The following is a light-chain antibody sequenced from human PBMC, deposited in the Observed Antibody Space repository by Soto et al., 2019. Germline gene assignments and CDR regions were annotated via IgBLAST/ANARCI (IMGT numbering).Light chain of an antibody. J-gene: IGKJ5*01. CDR1: QSVSSSY. Sequence: EIVLPQSLAPVSFCPGECLTLSGRASQSVSSSYLAWYQQKPGQAPRLLIYGASSRATGIPDRFSGSGSGTDFTLTISRLEPEDFAVYYCQQYGSSPPITVGKGTRVDIK. CDR2: GAS. CDR3: QQYGSSPPIT. V-gene: IGKV3-20*01.